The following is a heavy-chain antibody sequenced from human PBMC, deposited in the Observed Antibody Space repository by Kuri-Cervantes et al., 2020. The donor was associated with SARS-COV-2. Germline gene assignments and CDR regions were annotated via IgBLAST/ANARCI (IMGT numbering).Heavy chain of an antibody. D-gene: IGHD2-15*01. CDR2: IYYSGST. Sequence: ESLKISCTVSGGSISSSSYYWGWIRQPPGKGLEWIGSIYYSGSTYYNPSLKSRVTISVDTSKNQFSLKLSSVTAADTAVYYCAREAYCSGGSCYFALDAFDTWGQGTMVTVSS. CDR3: AREAYCSGGSCYFALDAFDT. CDR1: GGSISSSSYY. V-gene: IGHV4-39*07. J-gene: IGHJ3*02.